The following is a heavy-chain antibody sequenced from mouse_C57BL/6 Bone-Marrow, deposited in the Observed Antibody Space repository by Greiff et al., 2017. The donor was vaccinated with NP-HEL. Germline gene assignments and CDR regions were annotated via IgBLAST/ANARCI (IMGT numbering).Heavy chain of an antibody. V-gene: IGHV1-64*01. Sequence: QVQLQQPGAELVKPGASVKLSCKASGYTFPSYWMHWVKPRPGQGLEWIGMIHPNSGSTNYNEKFKSKATLTVDKSSSTAYMQLSSLTSEDSAVYYCARLITRYFDVWGTGTTVTVSS. D-gene: IGHD2-4*01. J-gene: IGHJ1*03. CDR1: GYTFPSYW. CDR2: IHPNSGST. CDR3: ARLITRYFDV.